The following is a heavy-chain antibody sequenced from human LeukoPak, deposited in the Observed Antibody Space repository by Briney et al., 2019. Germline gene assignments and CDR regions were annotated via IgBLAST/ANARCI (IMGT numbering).Heavy chain of an antibody. CDR3: AKSLDIVVVPAAVRAFDI. CDR1: GFTFSSYA. Sequence: PGGSLRLSCAASGFTFSSYAMSWVRQAPGKGLEWVSAISGSGGSTYYADSVKGRFTISRDNSKNTLYLQTNSLRAEDTAVYYCAKSLDIVVVPAAVRAFDIWGQGTMVTVSS. V-gene: IGHV3-23*01. J-gene: IGHJ3*02. D-gene: IGHD2-2*03. CDR2: ISGSGGST.